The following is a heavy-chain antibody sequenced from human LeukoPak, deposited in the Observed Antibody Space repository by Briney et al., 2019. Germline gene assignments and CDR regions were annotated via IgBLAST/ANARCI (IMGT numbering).Heavy chain of an antibody. J-gene: IGHJ5*02. V-gene: IGHV3-11*01. CDR3: ARGGVSYDWNWFDP. CDR1: GFTFSDYY. D-gene: IGHD3-3*01. CDR2: ISSSGSTI. Sequence: GGSLRLFCAASGFTFSDYYMSWIRQAPGKGLEWVSYISSSGSTIYYADSVKGRFTISRDNAKNSLYLQMNSLRAEDTAVYYCARGGVSYDWNWFDPWGQGTLVTVSS.